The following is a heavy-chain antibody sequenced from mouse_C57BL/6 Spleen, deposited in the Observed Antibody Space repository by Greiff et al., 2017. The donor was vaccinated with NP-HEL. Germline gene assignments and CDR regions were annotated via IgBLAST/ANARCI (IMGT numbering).Heavy chain of an antibody. CDR1: GYSFTGYF. D-gene: IGHD1-1*01. Sequence: EVQLQQSGPELVKPGDSVKISCKASGYSFTGYFMNWVMQSHGKSLEWIGRINPYNGDTFYNQKFKGKATLTVDKSSSTAHMELRSLTSEDSAVYYCAREGYYYGSSYDAMDYWGQGTSVTVSS. J-gene: IGHJ4*01. CDR3: AREGYYYGSSYDAMDY. V-gene: IGHV1-20*01. CDR2: INPYNGDT.